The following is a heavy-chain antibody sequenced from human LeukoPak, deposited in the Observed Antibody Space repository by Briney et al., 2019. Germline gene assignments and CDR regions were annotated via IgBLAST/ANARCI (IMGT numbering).Heavy chain of an antibody. Sequence: GESLNISCKGSGYSFTNYWIAWVRQMPGKGLEWMGIIYPGDSDTRYSPSFQGQVTISADKSISTAYLQSNSLKASDTAMYYCARRHKRGAYSYGVDYWGQGTLVTVSS. CDR1: GYSFTNYW. J-gene: IGHJ4*02. V-gene: IGHV5-51*01. CDR3: ARRHKRGAYSYGVDY. CDR2: IYPGDSDT. D-gene: IGHD5-18*01.